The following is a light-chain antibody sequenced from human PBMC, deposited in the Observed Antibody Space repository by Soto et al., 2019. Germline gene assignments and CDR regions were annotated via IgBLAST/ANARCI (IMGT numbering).Light chain of an antibody. CDR2: GNS. V-gene: IGLV1-40*01. Sequence: QSVLTQPPSVSGAPGQRVTISCTGSSSNIGAGYDVHWYQQLPGTAPKLLIYGNSNGPSGVPDRFSGSKSGTSVSLAITGLQAEDDADYFCQSYDSSLSGSVFGGGTKLTVL. J-gene: IGLJ2*01. CDR3: QSYDSSLSGSV. CDR1: SSNIGAGYD.